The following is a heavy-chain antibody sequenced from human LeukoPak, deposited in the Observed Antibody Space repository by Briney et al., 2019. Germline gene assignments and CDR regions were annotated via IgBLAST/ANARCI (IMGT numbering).Heavy chain of an antibody. D-gene: IGHD3-22*01. CDR3: ARVVVSTSYYYYYGMDV. CDR1: GGSISSYY. CDR2: IYCSGST. J-gene: IGHJ6*02. Sequence: SETLSLTCAVSGGSISSYYWSWIRQPPGKGLEWIGYIYCSGSTNYNPSLKSRVTISVDTSKNQFSLKLSSVTAADTAVYYCARVVVSTSYYYYYGMDVWGQGTTVTVSS. V-gene: IGHV4-59*01.